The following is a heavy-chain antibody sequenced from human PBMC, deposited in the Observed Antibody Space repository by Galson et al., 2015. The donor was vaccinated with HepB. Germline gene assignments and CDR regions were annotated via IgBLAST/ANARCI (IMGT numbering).Heavy chain of an antibody. Sequence: SLRLSCAASGFTFSSYSMNWVRQAPGKGLEWVSYISSSSSTIYYADSVKGRFTISRDNAKNSLYLQMNSLRDEDTAVYYCARDHYRYREWERSVPDYWGQGTLVTVSS. D-gene: IGHD1-26*01. CDR1: GFTFSSYS. J-gene: IGHJ4*02. CDR2: ISSSSSTI. V-gene: IGHV3-48*02. CDR3: ARDHYRYREWERSVPDY.